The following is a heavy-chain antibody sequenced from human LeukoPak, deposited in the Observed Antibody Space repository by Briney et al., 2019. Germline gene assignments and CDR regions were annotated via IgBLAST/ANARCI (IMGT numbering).Heavy chain of an antibody. CDR3: ARRYSSGWFDY. V-gene: IGHV4-61*01. D-gene: IGHD6-19*01. CDR1: GGSVSSGSYY. Sequence: SETLSLTCTVSGGSVSSGSYYWSWIRQSPGRGLEWIGYIYYSGSTNYNPSLKSRVTISVDTSKNQFSLKLSSVTAADTAVYYCARRYSSGWFDYWGQGTLVTVSS. CDR2: IYYSGST. J-gene: IGHJ4*02.